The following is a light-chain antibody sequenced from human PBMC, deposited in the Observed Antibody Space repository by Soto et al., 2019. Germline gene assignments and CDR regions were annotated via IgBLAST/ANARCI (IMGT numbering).Light chain of an antibody. V-gene: IGKV3-20*01. CDR1: QSVSSNY. Sequence: EIVLTQSPGTLSLSPGERATLSCRASQSVSSNYLAWYQQKPGQAPRLLIHGASSRPTGIPDRFSGSGSGTDFTLTIGRLEPEDFALYYCQQYGSSPYTFGQGTKLEIK. J-gene: IGKJ2*01. CDR3: QQYGSSPYT. CDR2: GAS.